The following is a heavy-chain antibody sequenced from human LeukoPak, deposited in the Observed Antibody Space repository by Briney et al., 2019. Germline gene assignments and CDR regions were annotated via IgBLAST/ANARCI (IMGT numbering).Heavy chain of an antibody. CDR3: ARVISRTTVVTPDAFDI. Sequence: PGGSLRLSCAASGFTFSSYSMHWVRQDPGKGLEWVSSIRSSSSYIYYADSVKGRFAISRDNAKNSLYLQMNSLRAEDTAVYYCARVISRTTVVTPDAFDIWGQGTMVTVSS. D-gene: IGHD4-23*01. V-gene: IGHV3-21*01. CDR2: IRSSSSYI. J-gene: IGHJ3*02. CDR1: GFTFSSYS.